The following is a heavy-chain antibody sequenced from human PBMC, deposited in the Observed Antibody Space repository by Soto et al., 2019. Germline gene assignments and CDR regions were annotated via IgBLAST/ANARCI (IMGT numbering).Heavy chain of an antibody. D-gene: IGHD3-3*01. Sequence: EVQLVQSRAEVKKPGESLNISCQGSGYNFNTYWIAWVRQMLGKGWEWVGIIYPDDSDTTYSPSFQGQVAISVDKSFNGDYLQRSRLKASDTAMYFCTTRGRATHYGVLSGYDFPDAFDIWGQGTMVAVSS. V-gene: IGHV5-51*03. CDR1: GYNFNTYW. J-gene: IGHJ3*02. CDR3: TTRGRATHYGVLSGYDFPDAFDI. CDR2: IYPDDSDT.